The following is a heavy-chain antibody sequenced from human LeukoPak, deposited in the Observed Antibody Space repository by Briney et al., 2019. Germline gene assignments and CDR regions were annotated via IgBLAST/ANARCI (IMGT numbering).Heavy chain of an antibody. Sequence: GGSLRLSCAASGFTFSDYYMSWIRQAPGKGLEWVSYISSSGSTIYYADSGKGRFTISRDNAKNSLYLQMNSLTAEDTAVYYCARTARLDDAFDIWGQGTMVTVSS. CDR2: ISSSGSTI. V-gene: IGHV3-11*04. CDR1: GFTFSDYY. J-gene: IGHJ3*02. CDR3: ARTARLDDAFDI.